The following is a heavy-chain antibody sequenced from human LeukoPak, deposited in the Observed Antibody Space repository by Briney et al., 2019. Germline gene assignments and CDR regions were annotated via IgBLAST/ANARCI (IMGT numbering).Heavy chain of an antibody. CDR3: ARGGSRNSAYYYYMDV. CDR1: GYTFTGYY. J-gene: IGHJ6*03. D-gene: IGHD6-13*01. Sequence: ASVKVSCKASGYTFTGYYMHWVRQAPGQGLEWMGWINPNSGGTNYAQKFQGRVTMTRDTSISTAYMELSRLRSDDTAVYYCARGGSRNSAYYYYMDVWGKGTTVTVSS. V-gene: IGHV1-2*02. CDR2: INPNSGGT.